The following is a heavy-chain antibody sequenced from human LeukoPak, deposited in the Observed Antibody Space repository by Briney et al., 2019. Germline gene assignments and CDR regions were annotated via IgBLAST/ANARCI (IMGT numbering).Heavy chain of an antibody. CDR1: GGSISSYY. Sequence: SETLSLTCTVSGGSISSYYWSWIRQPPGKGLEWIGYIHSTESTIYNPSLKSRVTISVDTSKNQFSLKLSSVTAADAAVYYCVRDVYGDPFDYWGQGTLVTVSS. CDR2: IHSTEST. D-gene: IGHD4-17*01. V-gene: IGHV4-59*01. CDR3: VRDVYGDPFDY. J-gene: IGHJ4*02.